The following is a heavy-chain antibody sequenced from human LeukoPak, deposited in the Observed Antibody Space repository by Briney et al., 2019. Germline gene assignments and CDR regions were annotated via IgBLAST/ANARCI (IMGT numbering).Heavy chain of an antibody. V-gene: IGHV4-30-2*01. D-gene: IGHD2-2*01. CDR2: IYHSGST. CDR1: GGSISSGGYY. Sequence: SETLSLTCTVSGGSISSGGYYWSWIRQPPGKGLEWIGYIYHSGSTYYNPSLKSRVTISVDRSKNQFSLKLSSVTAADTAVYYCARDLGPSRRTVVPAAHWWFDPWGQGTLVTVSS. J-gene: IGHJ5*02. CDR3: ARDLGPSRRTVVPAAHWWFDP.